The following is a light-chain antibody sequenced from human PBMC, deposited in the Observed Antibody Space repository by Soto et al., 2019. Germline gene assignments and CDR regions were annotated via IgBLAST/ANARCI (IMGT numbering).Light chain of an antibody. CDR3: QQYNSGPLT. CDR1: QSVRSN. Sequence: THSPGTLSFSAGEMATLSCRASQSVRSNSAWYQQKPGQAPKRLIYGATTMATGIPSRFSGSGYETDFTLTISSLQSEDVAVYYCQQYNSGPLTFGGGTKVDNK. J-gene: IGKJ4*01. V-gene: IGKV3-15*01. CDR2: GAT.